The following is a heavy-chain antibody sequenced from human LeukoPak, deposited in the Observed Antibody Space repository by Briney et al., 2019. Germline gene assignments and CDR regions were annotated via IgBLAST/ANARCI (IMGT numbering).Heavy chain of an antibody. V-gene: IGHV3-23*01. J-gene: IGHJ3*02. CDR3: AKVMTYGGNSACSFDI. CDR1: GFTFSSYW. D-gene: IGHD4-23*01. Sequence: PGGSLRLSCAASGFTFSSYWMSWVRQAPGKGLEWVSAISGSGGSTYYADSVKGRFTISRDNSKNTLYLQMNSLRAEDTAVYYCAKVMTYGGNSACSFDIWGQGTMVTVSS. CDR2: ISGSGGST.